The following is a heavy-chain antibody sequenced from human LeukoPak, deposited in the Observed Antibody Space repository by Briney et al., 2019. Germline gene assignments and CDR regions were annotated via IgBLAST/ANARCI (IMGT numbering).Heavy chain of an antibody. Sequence: GGSLRLSCAASGFTFSDYYMSWIRQAPGKELEWVSYISSSGSTIYYADSVKGRFTISRDNAKNSLYLQMNSLRAEDTAVYYCARESITMVRGVNYYYYYMDVWGKGTTVTVSS. CDR2: ISSSGSTI. D-gene: IGHD3-10*01. CDR3: ARESITMVRGVNYYYYYMDV. V-gene: IGHV3-11*01. J-gene: IGHJ6*03. CDR1: GFTFSDYY.